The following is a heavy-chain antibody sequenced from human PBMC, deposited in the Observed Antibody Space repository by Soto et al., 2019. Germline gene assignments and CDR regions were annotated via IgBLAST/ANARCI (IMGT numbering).Heavy chain of an antibody. Sequence: PGGSLRLSCAASGFTVSSNYMSWVRQAPGKGLEWVSVIYSGGSTYYADSVKGRFTISRDNSKNTLYLQMNSLRAEDTAVYYCARVVAAAGTRYFDYWGQGTLVTVSS. CDR3: ARVVAAAGTRYFDY. J-gene: IGHJ4*02. CDR2: IYSGGST. V-gene: IGHV3-53*01. CDR1: GFTVSSNY. D-gene: IGHD6-13*01.